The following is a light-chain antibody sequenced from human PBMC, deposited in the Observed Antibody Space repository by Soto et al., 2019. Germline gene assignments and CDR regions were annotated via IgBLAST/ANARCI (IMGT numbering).Light chain of an antibody. CDR3: QQSYSTLSIT. CDR2: AAS. Sequence: DLQMTQSPSSLSASVGDRVTITCRASESINRHLNWYQQKPGKAPKLLIYAASSLQNGVPSRFSGSGSGTDFTLTISNLRPEDFATYYCQQSYSTLSITFGQGTRLEIK. V-gene: IGKV1-39*01. J-gene: IGKJ5*01. CDR1: ESINRH.